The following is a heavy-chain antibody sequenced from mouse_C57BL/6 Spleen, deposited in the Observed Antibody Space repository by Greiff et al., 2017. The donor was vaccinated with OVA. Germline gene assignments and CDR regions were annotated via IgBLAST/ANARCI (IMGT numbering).Heavy chain of an antibody. D-gene: IGHD3-3*01. CDR2: INPSSGYS. J-gene: IGHJ4*01. CDR3: ARCRDGDAMDY. V-gene: IGHV1-7*01. CDR1: GYTFTSYW. Sequence: QVQLQQSGADLAKPGASVKLSCKASGYTFTSYWMHWVKQRPGQGLEWIGYINPSSGYSKYNQKFKDKATLTADKSSSAAYRQLSSLTYEDSAVYYCARCRDGDAMDYWGQGTSVTVSS.